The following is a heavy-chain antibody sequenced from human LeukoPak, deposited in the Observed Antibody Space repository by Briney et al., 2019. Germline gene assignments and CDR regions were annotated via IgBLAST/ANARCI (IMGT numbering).Heavy chain of an antibody. CDR1: GYTFTSYA. CDR3: ARGSYGYSGSPPFDY. Sequence: ASVKVSCKASGYTFTSYAMHWVRQAPGQRLEWVGWINAGNGNTKYSQKFQGRVTITRDTSASTTYMELSSLRSEDTAVYYCARGSYGYSGSPPFDYWGQGTLVTVSS. CDR2: INAGNGNT. J-gene: IGHJ4*02. D-gene: IGHD5-18*01. V-gene: IGHV1-3*01.